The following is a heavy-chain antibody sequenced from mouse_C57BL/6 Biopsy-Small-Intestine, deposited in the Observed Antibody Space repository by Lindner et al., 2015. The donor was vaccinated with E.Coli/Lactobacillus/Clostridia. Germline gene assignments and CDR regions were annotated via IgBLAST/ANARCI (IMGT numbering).Heavy chain of an antibody. J-gene: IGHJ2*01. CDR3: ARGAGSFDY. D-gene: IGHD3-3*01. CDR1: GYAFTNYL. V-gene: IGHV1-54*01. CDR2: INPGTGGI. Sequence: VQLQESGAELVRPGTSVKVSCKASGYAFTNYLIEWVKQRPGQGLEWIGLINPGTGGIHYNENFKDRATLTADKSSSTAYMQLSSLTSEDSAVYFCARGAGSFDYWGQGTTLTVSS.